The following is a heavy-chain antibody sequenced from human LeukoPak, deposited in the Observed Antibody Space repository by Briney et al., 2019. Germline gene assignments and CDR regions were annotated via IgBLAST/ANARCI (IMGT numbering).Heavy chain of an antibody. CDR1: GGSISSGGYS. V-gene: IGHV4-30-2*01. J-gene: IGHJ5*02. CDR2: INHSGST. CDR3: ARGVRLGYDILTGYYEAVNWFDP. Sequence: SETLSLTCAVSGGSISSGGYSWSWIRQPPGKGLEWIGYINHSGSTIYNPSLKSRVTISVDTSKNQFSLKLSSATAADTAVFYCARGVRLGYDILTGYYEAVNWFDPWGQGTLVTVSS. D-gene: IGHD3-9*01.